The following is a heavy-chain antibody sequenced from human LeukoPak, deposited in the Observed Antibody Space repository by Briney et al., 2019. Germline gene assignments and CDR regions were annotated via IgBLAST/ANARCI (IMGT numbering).Heavy chain of an antibody. V-gene: IGHV1-24*01. CDR3: ATDHGGSGWYFHY. J-gene: IGHJ4*02. CDR2: FDPEDGET. CDR1: GYTFTSYD. Sequence: ASVKVSCKASGYTFTSYDINWVRQAPGKGLEWMGGFDPEDGETIYAQKFQGRVTMTEDTSTDTAYMELSSLRSEDTAVYYCATDHGGSGWYFHYWGQGTLVTVSS. D-gene: IGHD6-19*01.